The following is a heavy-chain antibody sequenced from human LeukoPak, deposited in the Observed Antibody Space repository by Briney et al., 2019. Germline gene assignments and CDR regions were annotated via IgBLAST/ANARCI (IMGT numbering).Heavy chain of an antibody. V-gene: IGHV3-23*01. Sequence: GGSLRLSCAASRFTFSSYAMSWVRQAPGKGLEWVSTISGNAGSTYYADSVKGRFTISRDNSKNTLDLQMNSLRAEDTAVYYCARDPLMVRGVQPFDYWGQGTLVTVSS. CDR2: ISGNAGST. D-gene: IGHD3-10*01. CDR3: ARDPLMVRGVQPFDY. CDR1: RFTFSSYA. J-gene: IGHJ4*02.